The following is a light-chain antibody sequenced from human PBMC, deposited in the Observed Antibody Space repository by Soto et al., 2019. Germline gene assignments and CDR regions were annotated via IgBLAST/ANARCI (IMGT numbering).Light chain of an antibody. V-gene: IGKV3-15*01. CDR3: QRHNNWRR. Sequence: EIVMTHSQGPLSMSPGERATLSFRASQSVSSNLAWYQQKPGQAPRPLIYGASTRATGIPARFSGSGSGTEFTLTISSIQPEDFAVYDCQRHNNWRRFGQGTKLDIK. J-gene: IGKJ1*01. CDR2: GAS. CDR1: QSVSSN.